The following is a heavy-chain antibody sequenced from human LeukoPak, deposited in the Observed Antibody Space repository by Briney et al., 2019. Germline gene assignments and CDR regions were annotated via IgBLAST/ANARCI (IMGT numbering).Heavy chain of an antibody. D-gene: IGHD1-26*01. CDR1: GFTFSSYA. Sequence: PGRSLRLSCAASGFTFSSYAMHWVRQAPGKGLEWVAVISYDGSNKYYADSVKGRFTISRDNSKNTLYLQMNSLRAGDTAVYYCARDRVGATDYFDYWGQGTLVTVSS. J-gene: IGHJ4*02. CDR3: ARDRVGATDYFDY. V-gene: IGHV3-30-3*01. CDR2: ISYDGSNK.